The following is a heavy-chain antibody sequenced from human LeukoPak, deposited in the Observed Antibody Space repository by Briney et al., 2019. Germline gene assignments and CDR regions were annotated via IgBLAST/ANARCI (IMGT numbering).Heavy chain of an antibody. J-gene: IGHJ4*02. CDR3: ARDEYYYDSSGYYYYFDY. Sequence: GRSLRLSCAVSGFTFSRYWMSWVRQAPGKGLEWVANIKQDGSEKYYVDSVKSRFTISRDNAKNSLYLQMNSLRAEDTAVYYCARDEYYYDSSGYYYYFDYWGQGTLVTVSS. CDR2: IKQDGSEK. V-gene: IGHV3-7*04. CDR1: GFTFSRYW. D-gene: IGHD3-22*01.